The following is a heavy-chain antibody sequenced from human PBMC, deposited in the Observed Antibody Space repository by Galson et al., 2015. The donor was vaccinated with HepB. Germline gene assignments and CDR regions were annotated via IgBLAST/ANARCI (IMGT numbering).Heavy chain of an antibody. D-gene: IGHD3-3*01. CDR2: MNPNSGNT. Sequence: SVKVSCKASGYTFTSYDINWVRQATGQGLEWMGWMNPNSGNTGYAQKFQGRVTMTRNTSISTAYMELSSLRSEDTAVYYCARSYYDFWSGYYTGRYYYYYMDVWGKGTTVTVSS. CDR1: GYTFTSYD. V-gene: IGHV1-8*01. CDR3: ARSYYDFWSGYYTGRYYYYYMDV. J-gene: IGHJ6*03.